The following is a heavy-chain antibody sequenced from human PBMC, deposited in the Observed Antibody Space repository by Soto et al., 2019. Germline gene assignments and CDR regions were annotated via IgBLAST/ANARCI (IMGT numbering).Heavy chain of an antibody. V-gene: IGHV3-49*05. J-gene: IGHJ5*02. CDR2: IRSKAYGGTT. CDR3: TSPPTVNFDWLLQSRYLYNWFDP. Sequence: EVQLVESGGGLVKPGRSLRLSCTASGFTFGDYAMSWFRQAPGKGLEWVGFIRSKAYGGTTEYAASVKGRFTISRDDSKSIAYLQMNSLKTEDTAVYYCTSPPTVNFDWLLQSRYLYNWFDPWGQGTLVTVFS. D-gene: IGHD3-9*01. CDR1: GFTFGDYA.